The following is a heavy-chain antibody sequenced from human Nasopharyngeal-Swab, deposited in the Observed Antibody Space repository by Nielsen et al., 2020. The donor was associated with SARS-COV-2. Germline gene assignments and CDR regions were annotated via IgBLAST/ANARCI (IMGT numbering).Heavy chain of an antibody. V-gene: IGHV3-73*01. CDR3: TRHTQDCSGGSCYPRFDP. J-gene: IGHJ5*02. Sequence: GESLKISCAASGFTFSGSAMHWVRQASGKGLEWVGRIRSKANSYATAYAASVKGRFTISRDDSKNTAYLQMNSLKTEDTAVYYCTRHTQDCSGGSCYPRFDPWGQGTLVTVSS. CDR2: IRSKANSYAT. D-gene: IGHD2-15*01. CDR1: GFTFSGSA.